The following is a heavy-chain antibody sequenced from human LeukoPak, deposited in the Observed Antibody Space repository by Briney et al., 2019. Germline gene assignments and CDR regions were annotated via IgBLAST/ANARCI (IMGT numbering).Heavy chain of an antibody. CDR2: IIPIFGTA. CDR3: ASPQEYSSSSFRAGGFDY. Sequence: SVKVSCKASGGTFSSYAISWVRQAPGQGLEWMGRIIPIFGTANYAQKFQGRVTITTDESTSTAYMELSSLRSEDTAVYYCASPQEYSSSSFRAGGFDYWGQGTLVTVSS. V-gene: IGHV1-69*05. D-gene: IGHD6-6*01. J-gene: IGHJ4*02. CDR1: GGTFSSYA.